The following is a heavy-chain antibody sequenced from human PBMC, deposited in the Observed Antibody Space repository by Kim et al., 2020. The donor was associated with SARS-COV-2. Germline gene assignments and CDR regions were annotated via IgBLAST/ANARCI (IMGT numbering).Heavy chain of an antibody. CDR2: INHSGRT. CDR3: ARRLSNTSGWGSHYCDL. Sequence: SETLSLTCAVYGGSFSGYYWSWIRQPPGKGLEWIGEINHSGRTNYNPSLKSRVTISVGTSKNQFSLKLTSVTAADAALYFCARRLSNTSGWGSHYCDLWGQGILVTVSS. J-gene: IGHJ1*01. D-gene: IGHD3-10*01. V-gene: IGHV4-34*01. CDR1: GGSFSGYY.